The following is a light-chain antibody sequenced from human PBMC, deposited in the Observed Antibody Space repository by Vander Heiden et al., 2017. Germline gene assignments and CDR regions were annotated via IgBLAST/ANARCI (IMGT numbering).Light chain of an antibody. Sequence: QSALTQPASVSGSPGPSITISCTGTSSDVGSYNLVSWYQQHPGKAPKLIIFEGSKRPSGVSNRFSGSKSGNTASLTISGLQAEDEADYYCCSYASSSTVVFGGGTRLTVL. CDR1: SSDVGSYNL. CDR2: EGS. CDR3: CSYASSSTVV. J-gene: IGLJ2*01. V-gene: IGLV2-23*01.